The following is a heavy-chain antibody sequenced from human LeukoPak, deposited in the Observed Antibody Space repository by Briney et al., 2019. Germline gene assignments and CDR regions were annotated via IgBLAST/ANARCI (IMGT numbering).Heavy chain of an antibody. CDR1: GFTFSSYA. V-gene: IGHV3-23*01. D-gene: IGHD4-17*01. CDR2: ISGSGGST. CDR3: AKGTWATVTAFDY. Sequence: GGSLRLSCAASGFTFSSYAMSWVRQAPGKGLEWVSAISGSGGSTYYADSVKGRFTISRDNSKNTLYLQMNSLRAEDTAVYCCAKGTWATVTAFDYWGQGTLVTVSS. J-gene: IGHJ4*02.